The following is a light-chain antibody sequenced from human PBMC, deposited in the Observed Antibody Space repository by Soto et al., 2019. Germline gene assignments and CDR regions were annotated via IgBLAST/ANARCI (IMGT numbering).Light chain of an antibody. J-gene: IGKJ2*01. CDR2: GVF. CDR3: QHYDGSPRT. CDR1: QGITSNR. Sequence: ENVLTQSPGTVSLSPGERATLSCRVSQGITSNRLAWYQQKPGQAPRLLIDGVFNTAAGIPDRFSGSGSGTDFTLTITRLEPEDSAVYFCQHYDGSPRTFGQGTKLEIK. V-gene: IGKV3-20*01.